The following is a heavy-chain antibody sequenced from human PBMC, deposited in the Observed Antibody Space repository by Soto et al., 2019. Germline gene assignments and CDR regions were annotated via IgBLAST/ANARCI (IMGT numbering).Heavy chain of an antibody. D-gene: IGHD6-13*01. Sequence: QVQLQQWGAGLLKPSETLSLTCAVYGGSFSGYYWSWIRQPPGKGLEWIGEINHSGSTNYNPSLKSRVTISVDTSKNQFSLKLSSVTAADTAVYYCARGRVLGYWGQGTLVTVSS. CDR1: GGSFSGYY. J-gene: IGHJ4*02. CDR3: ARGRVLGY. CDR2: INHSGST. V-gene: IGHV4-34*01.